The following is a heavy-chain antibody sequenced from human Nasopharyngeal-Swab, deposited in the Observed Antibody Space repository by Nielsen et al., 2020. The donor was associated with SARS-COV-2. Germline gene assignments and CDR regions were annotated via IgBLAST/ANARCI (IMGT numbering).Heavy chain of an antibody. CDR3: ARPQSLLEAYYGY. Sequence: KVSCKGSGYSFTSYWISWVRQMPGKGLEWMGRIDPSDSYTNYSPSFQGHVTISADKSISTAYLQWSSLKASDTAMYYCARPQSLLEAYYGYWGQGTLVTVSS. J-gene: IGHJ4*02. CDR1: GYSFTSYW. CDR2: IDPSDSYT. D-gene: IGHD3-10*01. V-gene: IGHV5-10-1*01.